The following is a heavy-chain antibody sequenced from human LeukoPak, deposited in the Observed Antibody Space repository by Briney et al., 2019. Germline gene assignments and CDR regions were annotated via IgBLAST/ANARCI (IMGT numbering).Heavy chain of an antibody. Sequence: SETLSLTYAVYGGSFSGYYWSWIRQPPGKGLEWIGEINHSGSTNYNPSLKSRVTISVDTSKNQFSLKLSSVTAADTAVYYCARGRVSKYFQHWGQGTLVTVSS. CDR2: INHSGST. J-gene: IGHJ1*01. CDR1: GGSFSGYY. V-gene: IGHV4-34*01. CDR3: ARGRVSKYFQH. D-gene: IGHD2-8*01.